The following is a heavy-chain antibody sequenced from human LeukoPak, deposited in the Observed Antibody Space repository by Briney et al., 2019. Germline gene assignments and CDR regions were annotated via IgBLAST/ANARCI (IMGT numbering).Heavy chain of an antibody. Sequence: SETLSPTCTVSGGSISGHYLNWIRLPPGQGLEWIGYIYYSGTTNYNPSLKSRATISVDTSKNQFSLKLSSVTAADTAVYYCARDRGGYDYFDYWGQGTLVTVSS. CDR3: ARDRGGYDYFDY. CDR2: IYYSGTT. J-gene: IGHJ4*02. CDR1: GGSISGHY. D-gene: IGHD5-12*01. V-gene: IGHV4-59*11.